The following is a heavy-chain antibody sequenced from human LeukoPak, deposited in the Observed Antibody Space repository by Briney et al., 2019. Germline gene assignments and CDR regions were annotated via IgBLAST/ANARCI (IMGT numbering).Heavy chain of an antibody. Sequence: GRSLRLSCAASGFTFSSYGMHWVRQAPGKGLEWVAVISYDGISKYYADSVKGRFTISRDNSRDTLYMQMSSLRPEDTAVYYCATKWGYCSGGPCPNLDYWGQGTLVTVSS. CDR2: ISYDGISK. V-gene: IGHV3-30*03. D-gene: IGHD2-15*01. J-gene: IGHJ4*02. CDR3: ATKWGYCSGGPCPNLDY. CDR1: GFTFSSYG.